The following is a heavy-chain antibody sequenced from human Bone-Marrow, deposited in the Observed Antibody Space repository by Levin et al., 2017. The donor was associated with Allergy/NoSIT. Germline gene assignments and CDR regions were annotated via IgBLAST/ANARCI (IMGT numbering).Heavy chain of an antibody. Sequence: GESLKISCAASGFTFSSYAMHWVRQAPGKGLEWVAVISYDGSNKYYADSVKGRFTISRDNSKNTLYLQMNSLRAEDTAVYYCAREGIAAAGWEFDPWGQGTLVTVSS. D-gene: IGHD6-13*01. CDR3: AREGIAAAGWEFDP. V-gene: IGHV3-30-3*01. J-gene: IGHJ5*02. CDR1: GFTFSSYA. CDR2: ISYDGSNK.